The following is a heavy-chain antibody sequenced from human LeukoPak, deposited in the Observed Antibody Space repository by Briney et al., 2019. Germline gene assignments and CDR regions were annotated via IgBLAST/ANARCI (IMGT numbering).Heavy chain of an antibody. CDR2: MNPNSGNT. V-gene: IGHV1-8*01. J-gene: IGHJ4*02. CDR3: ARGDYYDSSGSDQRDY. D-gene: IGHD3-22*01. CDR1: GYTFTSYD. Sequence: ASVKVSCKASGYTFTSYDINWVRQATGQGLEWMGWMNPNSGNTGYAQKFQGRVTMTRNTSISTAYMELSSLRSGDTAVYYCARGDYYDSSGSDQRDYWGQGTLVTVSS.